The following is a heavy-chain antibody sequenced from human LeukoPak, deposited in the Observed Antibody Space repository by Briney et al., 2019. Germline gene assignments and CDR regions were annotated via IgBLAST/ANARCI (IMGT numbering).Heavy chain of an antibody. J-gene: IGHJ4*02. CDR3: ARGEAYCSSTSCYTSRYFDY. Sequence: GSLRLSCAASGFTFSDYYMSWIRQPPGKGLEWIGEINHSGSTNYNPSLKSRVTISVDTSKNQFSLKLSSVTAADTAVYYCARGEAYCSSTSCYTSRYFDYWGQGTLVTVSS. CDR2: INHSGST. D-gene: IGHD2-2*02. V-gene: IGHV4-34*01. CDR1: GFTFSDYY.